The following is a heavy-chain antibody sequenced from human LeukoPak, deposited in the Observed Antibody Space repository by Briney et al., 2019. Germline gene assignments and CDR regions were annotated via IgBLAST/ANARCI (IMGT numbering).Heavy chain of an antibody. D-gene: IGHD6-19*01. CDR2: IFPGDSDT. CDR1: GYSFSNYW. CDR3: GRLESGWLIES. Sequence: PGGSLKISCKGSGYSFSNYWIGWVRQMPGKGLDLVGIIFPGDSDTRYSPSFQGQVTISVDKSITTAYLHWSSLKASHSAMYYCGRLESGWLIESWGQGTVVSVSS. V-gene: IGHV5-51*01. J-gene: IGHJ4*02.